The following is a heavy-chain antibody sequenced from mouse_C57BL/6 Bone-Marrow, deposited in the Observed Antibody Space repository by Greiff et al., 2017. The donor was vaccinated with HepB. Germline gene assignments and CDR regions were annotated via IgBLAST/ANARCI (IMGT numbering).Heavy chain of an antibody. D-gene: IGHD2-2*01. CDR2: IYPRSGNT. J-gene: IGHJ1*03. V-gene: IGHV1-81*01. Sequence: VKLQESGAELARPGASVKLSCKASGYTFKSYGISWVKRRTGKGLEWIGEIYPRSGNTYYNEKFKGKATLTADKSSSTAYMELRSLTSEDSAVYFCAREWMVTQCWYFDVWGTGTPVTVSS. CDR3: AREWMVTQCWYFDV. CDR1: GYTFKSYG.